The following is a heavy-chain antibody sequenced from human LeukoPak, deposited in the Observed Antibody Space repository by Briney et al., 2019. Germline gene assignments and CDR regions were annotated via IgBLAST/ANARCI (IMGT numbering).Heavy chain of an antibody. Sequence: GGSLRLSCAASGFTFSSYEMNWVRQAPGKGLEWVSYISSSSSYIYYADSVKGRFTISRDNAKNSLYLQMNSLRAEDTAVYYCARSGWGEEPYYYYMDVWGKGTTVTVSS. CDR3: ARSGWGEEPYYYYMDV. CDR1: GFTFSSYE. CDR2: ISSSSSYI. D-gene: IGHD6-25*01. V-gene: IGHV3-21*05. J-gene: IGHJ6*03.